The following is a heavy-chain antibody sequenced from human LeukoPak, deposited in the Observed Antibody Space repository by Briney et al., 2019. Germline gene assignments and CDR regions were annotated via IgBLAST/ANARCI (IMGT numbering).Heavy chain of an antibody. CDR1: GFTFSSYG. J-gene: IGHJ4*02. D-gene: IGHD6-13*01. CDR2: ISYDGSNK. Sequence: GGSLRLSCAASGFTFSSYGTHWVRQAPGKGLEWVAVISYDGSNKYYADSVKGRFTISRDNSKNTLYLQMNSLRAEDTAVYYCAKDARPGYSSSWYFDYWGQGTLVTVSS. V-gene: IGHV3-30*18. CDR3: AKDARPGYSSSWYFDY.